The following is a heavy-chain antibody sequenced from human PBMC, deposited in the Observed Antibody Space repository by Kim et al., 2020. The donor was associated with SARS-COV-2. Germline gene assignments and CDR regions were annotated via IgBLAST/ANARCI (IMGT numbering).Heavy chain of an antibody. CDR1: GFTFSSYA. CDR3: ARVRGKSLYYYYYGMDV. CDR2: ISYDGSNK. V-gene: IGHV3-30-3*01. J-gene: IGHJ6*01. Sequence: GGSLRLSCAASGFTFSSYAMHWVRQAPGKGLEWVAVISYDGSNKYYADSVKGRFTISRDNSKNTLYLQMNSLRAEDTAVYYCARVRGKSLYYYYYGMDV.